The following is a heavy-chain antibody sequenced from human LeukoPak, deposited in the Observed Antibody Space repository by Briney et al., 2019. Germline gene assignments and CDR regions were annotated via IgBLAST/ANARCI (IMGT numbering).Heavy chain of an antibody. J-gene: IGHJ5*02. V-gene: IGHV1-18*01. CDR3: ARMAPFNWLDV. D-gene: IGHD5-24*01. CDR1: GYSFSNYG. CDR2: ISVYSGDT. Sequence: GASVKVSCKASGYSFSNYGLTWVRQAPGQGLEWMGWISVYSGDTHYAQKLQGRVTMTTEASTTTAYMELRSLRSDDTAMYFCARMAPFNWLDVWGQGTLVIVSS.